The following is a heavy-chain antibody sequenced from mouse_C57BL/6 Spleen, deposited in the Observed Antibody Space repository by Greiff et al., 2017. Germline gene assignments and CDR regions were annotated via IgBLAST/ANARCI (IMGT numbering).Heavy chain of an antibody. CDR3: AINSSGYRFAY. D-gene: IGHD3-2*02. J-gene: IGHJ3*01. Sequence: VQLQQPGAELVRPGASVKLSCKASGYTFTSYGISWVKQRTGQGLEWIGEIYPRSGNTYYTEKFKGKATLTADKSSSTAYMELRSLTSEDSAVYFWAINSSGYRFAYWGQGTLVTVSA. V-gene: IGHV1-81*01. CDR1: GYTFTSYG. CDR2: IYPRSGNT.